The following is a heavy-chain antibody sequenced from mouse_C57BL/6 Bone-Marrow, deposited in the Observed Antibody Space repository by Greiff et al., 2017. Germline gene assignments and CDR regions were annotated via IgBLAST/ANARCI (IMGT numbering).Heavy chain of an antibody. CDR1: GFTFSDFY. CDR2: SRNKANDYTT. J-gene: IGHJ4*01. Sequence: EVKLVESGGGLVQSGRSLRLSCATSGFTFSDFYIEWVRQAPGKGLEWIAASRNKANDYTTEYSASVKGRFIVSRDTSQSILYLQMNALRAEDTAIYYCAREQHYAMDYWGQGTSGTVSS. CDR3: AREQHYAMDY. V-gene: IGHV7-1*01. D-gene: IGHD6-1*01.